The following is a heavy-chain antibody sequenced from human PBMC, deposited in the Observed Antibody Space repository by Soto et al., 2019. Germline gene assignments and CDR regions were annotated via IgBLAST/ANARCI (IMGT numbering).Heavy chain of an antibody. CDR1: GGSFSGYY. CDR3: ARSRGLSNYPKRPNMDV. CDR2: INHSGST. J-gene: IGHJ6*02. V-gene: IGHV4-34*01. Sequence: SETLSLTCAVYGGSFSGYYWSWIRQPPGKGLEWIGEINHSGSTNYNPSLKSRVTISVDTSKNQFSLKLSSVTAADTAVYYCARSRGLSNYPKRPNMDVWGQGTTVTVPS. D-gene: IGHD4-4*01.